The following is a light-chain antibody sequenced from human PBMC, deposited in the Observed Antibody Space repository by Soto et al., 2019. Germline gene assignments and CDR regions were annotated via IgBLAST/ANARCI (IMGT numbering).Light chain of an antibody. CDR3: QQYNEWPLT. Sequence: ETVMTQSPATLSVSPGERATLSCGASQSVSTNLAWYQQKPGQVPRLLIYGVSARASDIPARFSGSGSGTEFTLTISSLQSEDFAVYYCQQYNEWPLTFGGGTKVEIE. V-gene: IGKV3-15*01. CDR2: GVS. J-gene: IGKJ4*01. CDR1: QSVSTN.